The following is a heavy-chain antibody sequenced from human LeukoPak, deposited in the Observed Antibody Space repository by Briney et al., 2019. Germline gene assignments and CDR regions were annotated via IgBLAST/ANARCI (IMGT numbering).Heavy chain of an antibody. CDR1: GGSFSGYY. J-gene: IGHJ1*01. CDR3: ARRLLGYCSGGSCYSGYFQH. V-gene: IGHV4-34*01. Sequence: SETLSLTCAAYGGSFSGYYWSWIRQPPGKGLEWIGEINHSGSTNSNPSLKSRVTVSVDTSKNQFSLKLSSVTAADTAVYYCARRLLGYCSGGSCYSGYFQHWGQGTLVTVSS. D-gene: IGHD2-15*01. CDR2: INHSGST.